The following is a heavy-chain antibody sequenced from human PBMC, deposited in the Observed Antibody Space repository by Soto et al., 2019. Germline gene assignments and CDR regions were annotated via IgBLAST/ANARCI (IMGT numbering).Heavy chain of an antibody. CDR1: GGSISSSSYY. D-gene: IGHD1-7*01. Sequence: SETLSLTCTVSGGSISSSSYYWGWIRQPPGKGLEWIGSIYYSGSTYYNPSLKSRVTISVDTSKNQFSLKLSSVTAADTAVYYCATLYNWNYGGLYWGQGTLVTVSS. V-gene: IGHV4-39*01. CDR2: IYYSGST. CDR3: ATLYNWNYGGLY. J-gene: IGHJ4*02.